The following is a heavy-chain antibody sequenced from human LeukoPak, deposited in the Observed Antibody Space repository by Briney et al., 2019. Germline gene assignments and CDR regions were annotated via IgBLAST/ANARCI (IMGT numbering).Heavy chain of an antibody. CDR3: ARVEEGYGSGRRENYYYYYMDV. Sequence: SETLSLTCAVYGGSFSGYYWNWIRQSPGKGLEWIGEINHSGSTNYNPSLKSRVTISVDTSKNQFSLKLSSVTAADTAVYYCARVEEGYGSGRRENYYYYYMDVWGKGTTVTISS. V-gene: IGHV4-34*01. CDR1: GGSFSGYY. J-gene: IGHJ6*03. D-gene: IGHD3-10*01. CDR2: INHSGST.